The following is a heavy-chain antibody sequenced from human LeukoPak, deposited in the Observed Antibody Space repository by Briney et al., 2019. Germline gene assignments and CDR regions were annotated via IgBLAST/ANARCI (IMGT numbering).Heavy chain of an antibody. CDR1: GFTFSSYS. V-gene: IGHV3-21*01. CDR3: ARAWGGSYLTPTMHWYFDL. J-gene: IGHJ2*01. D-gene: IGHD1-26*01. CDR2: ISSSSSYI. Sequence: AGGSLRLSCAASGFTFSSYSMNWVRQAPGKGLEWVSSISSSSSYIYYADSVKGRFTISRDNAKNSLYLQMNSLRAEDTAVYYCARAWGGSYLTPTMHWYFDLWGRGTLVTVSS.